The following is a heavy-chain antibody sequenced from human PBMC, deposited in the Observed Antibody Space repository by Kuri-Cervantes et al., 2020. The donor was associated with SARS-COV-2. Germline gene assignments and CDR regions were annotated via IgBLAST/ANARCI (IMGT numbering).Heavy chain of an antibody. J-gene: IGHJ4*02. CDR3: AKDNGYCSGGSCYPGYFDY. D-gene: IGHD2-15*01. CDR1: GFTFSSYA. V-gene: IGHV3-23*01. CDR2: ISGSGGST. Sequence: GESLKISCAASGFTFSSYAMSWVRQAPGKGLEWVSAISGSGGSTYYADSVKGRFTISRDNSKNTLYLQMNSLRAEDTAVYYCAKDNGYCSGGSCYPGYFDYWGQGTLVTVSS.